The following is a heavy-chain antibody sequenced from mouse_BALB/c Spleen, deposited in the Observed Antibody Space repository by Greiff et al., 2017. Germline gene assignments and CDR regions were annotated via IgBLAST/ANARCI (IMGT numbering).Heavy chain of an antibody. J-gene: IGHJ3*01. CDR1: GFSLTSYG. Sequence: QVQLKESGPGLVAPSQSLSITCTVSGFSLTSYGVHWVRQPPGKGLEWLGVIWAGGSTNYNSALMSRLSISKDNSKSQVFLKMNSLQTDDTAMYYRAREGWLLPFAYWGQGTLVTVSA. CDR2: IWAGGST. CDR3: AREGWLLPFAY. D-gene: IGHD2-3*01. V-gene: IGHV2-9*02.